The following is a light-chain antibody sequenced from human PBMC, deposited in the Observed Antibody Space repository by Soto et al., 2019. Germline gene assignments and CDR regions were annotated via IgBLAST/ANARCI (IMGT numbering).Light chain of an antibody. CDR3: TSYAGTYSFFYV. J-gene: IGLJ1*01. CDR2: EVI. CDR1: GVAVGAYTF. V-gene: IGLV2-8*01. Sequence: QSVLTQPPSASGSPGQSVTISCTGTGVAVGAYTFVSWYQQLPGKAPKLIIYEVIKRPSGVPDRFSGSKSGNTASLTVSGLQAEDEADYYCTSYAGTYSFFYVFGTGTKLTVL.